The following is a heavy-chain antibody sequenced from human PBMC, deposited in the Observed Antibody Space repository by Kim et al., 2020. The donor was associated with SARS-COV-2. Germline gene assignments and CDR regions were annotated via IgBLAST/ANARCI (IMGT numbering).Heavy chain of an antibody. J-gene: IGHJ6*02. D-gene: IGHD2-2*01. Sequence: SETLSLTCTVSGGSISSSSYYWGWIRQPPGKGLEWIGSIYYSGSTYYNPSLKSRVTISVDTSKNQFSLKLSSVTAADTAVYYCARQAVIVVVPAAYYYYYGMDVWGQGTTVTVSS. CDR1: GGSISSSSYY. V-gene: IGHV4-39*01. CDR3: ARQAVIVVVPAAYYYYYGMDV. CDR2: IYYSGST.